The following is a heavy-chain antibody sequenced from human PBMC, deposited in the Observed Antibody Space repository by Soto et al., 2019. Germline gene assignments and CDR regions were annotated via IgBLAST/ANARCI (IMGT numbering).Heavy chain of an antibody. CDR3: ATYHCSGGSCYPTAFDY. Sequence: SETLSLTCTVSGGSISSSSYYWGWIRQPPGKGLEWIGSIYYSESTYYNPSLKSRVTISVDTSKNQFSLKLSSVTAADTAVYYCATYHCSGGSCYPTAFDYWGQGTLVTVSS. D-gene: IGHD2-15*01. J-gene: IGHJ4*02. CDR1: GGSISSSSYY. CDR2: IYYSEST. V-gene: IGHV4-39*01.